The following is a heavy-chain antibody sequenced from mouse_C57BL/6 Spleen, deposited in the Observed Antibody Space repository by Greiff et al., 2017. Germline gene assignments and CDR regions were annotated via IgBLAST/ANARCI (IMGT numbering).Heavy chain of an antibody. V-gene: IGHV1-74*01. CDR2: IHPSDSDT. CDR3: AITGSLYGSSHWYFEV. Sequence: VQLQQPGAELVKPGASVKVSCKASGYTFTSYWMHWVKQRPGQGLEWIGRIHPSDSDTTYNQKFKGKATLTVDKSSSTAYMQLSSLTSADSAVYYCAITGSLYGSSHWYFEVWGTGTTVTVSS. D-gene: IGHD1-1*01. CDR1: GYTFTSYW. J-gene: IGHJ1*03.